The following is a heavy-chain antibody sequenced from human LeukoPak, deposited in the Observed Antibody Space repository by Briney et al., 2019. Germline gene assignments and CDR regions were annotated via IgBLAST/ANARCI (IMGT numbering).Heavy chain of an antibody. CDR3: ARAMAAAGTFDD. D-gene: IGHD6-13*01. Sequence: GGSLRLSCAASGFTFSSYSMNWVRQAPGKGLEWVSSISSSSSYIYYADSVKGRFTISRDNAKNSLYLQMNSLRAEDTAVYYCARAMAAAGTFDDWGQGTLVTVSS. J-gene: IGHJ4*02. CDR1: GFTFSSYS. CDR2: ISSSSSYI. V-gene: IGHV3-21*01.